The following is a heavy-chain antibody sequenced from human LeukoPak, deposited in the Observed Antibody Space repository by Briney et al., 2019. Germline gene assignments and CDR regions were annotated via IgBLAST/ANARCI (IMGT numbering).Heavy chain of an antibody. V-gene: IGHV4-39*07. J-gene: IGHJ4*02. D-gene: IGHD6-19*01. CDR2: IYYGGTT. Sequence: PSETLSLTCTVSGDSIRKSRYYWGWIRQPPGKGLEWIGSIYYGGTTYYNPSLKSRVTISVDTSKNQFSLKLSSVTAAGTAVYYCAKAGYSSGWYLDYWGQGTLVTVSS. CDR1: GDSIRKSRYY. CDR3: AKAGYSSGWYLDY.